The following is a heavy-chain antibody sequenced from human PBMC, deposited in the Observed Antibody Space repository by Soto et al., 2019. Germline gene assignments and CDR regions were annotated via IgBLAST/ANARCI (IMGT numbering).Heavy chain of an antibody. J-gene: IGHJ4*02. CDR2: IMAYNNNP. CDR1: GYTFSNYG. V-gene: IGHV1-18*01. Sequence: ASVKVSCKASGYTFSNYGVNWVRQAPGQGLEWLGYIMAYNNNPHYAQKFVGRVTMTADTSTSTAFLELRSLTSDETAVYYGARGGMGKSYWTLDSWGQGTQVTVSS. D-gene: IGHD1-26*01. CDR3: ARGGMGKSYWTLDS.